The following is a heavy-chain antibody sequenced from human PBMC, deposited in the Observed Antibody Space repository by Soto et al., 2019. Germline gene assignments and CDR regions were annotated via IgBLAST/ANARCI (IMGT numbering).Heavy chain of an antibody. J-gene: IGHJ4*02. CDR1: GFTFSSYG. CDR2: IWYDGSNK. D-gene: IGHD6-13*01. CDR3: ARGVIAAAGTGYFDY. Sequence: GGSLRLSCAASGFTFSSYGMHWVRQTPGKGLEWVAVIWYDGSNKYYADSVKGRFTISRDNSKNTLYLQMNSLRAEDTAVYYCARGVIAAAGTGYFDYWGQGTLVTVSS. V-gene: IGHV3-33*01.